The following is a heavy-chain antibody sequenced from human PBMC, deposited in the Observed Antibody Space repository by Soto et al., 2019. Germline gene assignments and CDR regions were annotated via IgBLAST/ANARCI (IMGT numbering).Heavy chain of an antibody. D-gene: IGHD2-21*02. V-gene: IGHV2-5*02. CDR2: IYWDVDK. Sequence: QITLKESGPSLVKPTQTLTLTCTFSGFSLSTGGVGVGWIRQPPGKALEWLSLIYWDVDKRYSPSLRSRLTVTKDTSKNQAVLTMTNMDPVDTATYYCAHSRCGGDCLQSYSSHYYYGMDVWGQGTTVTVSS. CDR1: GFSLSTGGVG. J-gene: IGHJ6*02. CDR3: AHSRCGGDCLQSYSSHYYYGMDV.